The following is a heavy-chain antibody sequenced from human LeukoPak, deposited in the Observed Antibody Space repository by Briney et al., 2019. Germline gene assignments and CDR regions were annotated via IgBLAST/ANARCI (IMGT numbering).Heavy chain of an antibody. J-gene: IGHJ4*02. CDR1: GFTLNRNA. Sequence: GGSLRLSCAASGFTLNRNAISWVRQAPGKGLEWVSTIGGSGDKTFYVDSVKGRFTISRDNSKNMVHLQMNSLTGEDTALYYCVRRGDASSGWGDHDFWGQGALVTVSS. CDR3: VRRGDASSGWGDHDF. CDR2: IGGSGDKT. V-gene: IGHV3-23*01. D-gene: IGHD6-19*01.